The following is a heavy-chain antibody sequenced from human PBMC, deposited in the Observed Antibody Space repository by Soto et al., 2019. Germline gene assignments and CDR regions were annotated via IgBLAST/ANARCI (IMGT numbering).Heavy chain of an antibody. J-gene: IGHJ6*02. CDR1: GGSISSGGYY. CDR2: IYYSGST. CDR3: AKRGYEGGYYYYGMDV. Sequence: KPSETLSLTCTVSGGSISSGGYYWSWIRQHPGKGLEWIGYIYYSGSTYYNPSLKSRVTISVDTSKNQFSLKLSSVTAADTAVYYCAKRGYEGGYYYYGMDVWGQGTTVTVSS. V-gene: IGHV4-31*03. D-gene: IGHD5-12*01.